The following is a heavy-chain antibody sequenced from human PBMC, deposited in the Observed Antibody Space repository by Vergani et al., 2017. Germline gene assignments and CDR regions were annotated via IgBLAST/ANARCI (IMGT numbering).Heavy chain of an antibody. CDR2: NYYSGNT. Sequence: QVQLQESGPGLVKPSQTLSLTCTVSGGSISSGGYYWSWLRQHPGKGLGWIGYNYYSGNTYYNPSLKSRVNISVDPSKNQFSLKLSSVTAADSAVYVCARARKYQLLPYWYFDLWGRGTLVTVSS. J-gene: IGHJ2*01. D-gene: IGHD2-2*01. CDR3: ARARKYQLLPYWYFDL. V-gene: IGHV4-31*03. CDR1: GGSISSGGYY.